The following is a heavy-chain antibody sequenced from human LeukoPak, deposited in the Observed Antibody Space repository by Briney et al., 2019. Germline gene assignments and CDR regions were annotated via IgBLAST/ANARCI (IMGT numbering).Heavy chain of an antibody. J-gene: IGHJ3*02. CDR3: AKDWASSTWVKSDAFDI. D-gene: IGHD2-2*01. CDR2: IRYDGSNK. Sequence: GGSLRLSCAASGFTFSSYGMHWVRQAPGKGLEWVAFIRYDGSNKYYADSVKGRFTISRDNSKNTLYLQMNSLRAEDTAVYYCAKDWASSTWVKSDAFDIRGQGTMVTVSS. CDR1: GFTFSSYG. V-gene: IGHV3-30*02.